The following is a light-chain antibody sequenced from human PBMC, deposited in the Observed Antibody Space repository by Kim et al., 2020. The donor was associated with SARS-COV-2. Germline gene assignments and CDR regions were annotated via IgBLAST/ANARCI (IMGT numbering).Light chain of an antibody. J-gene: IGKJ5*01. V-gene: IGKV3-11*01. CDR2: GAS. CDR3: QQRAS. Sequence: VTLSLSPGERATPSCRASQSVIRNLAWYQQKPGQAPRLLIYGASSRATGIPARFSGTGSGTDFTLTISSLEPEDLAVYYCQQRASFGQGTRLEIK. CDR1: QSVIRN.